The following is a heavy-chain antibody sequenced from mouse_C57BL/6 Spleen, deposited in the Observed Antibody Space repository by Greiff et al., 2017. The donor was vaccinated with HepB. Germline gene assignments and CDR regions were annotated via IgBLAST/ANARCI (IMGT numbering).Heavy chain of an antibody. D-gene: IGHD1-1*01. CDR3: ARDPFYYYGSSLPCDY. Sequence: QVQLQQPGAELVKPGASVKLSCKASGYTFTSYWMHWVKQRPGQGLEWIGMIHPNSGSTNYNEKFKSKATLTVDKSSSTAYMQLSSLTSEDSAVYYGARDPFYYYGSSLPCDYWGQGTTLTVSS. CDR2: IHPNSGST. CDR1: GYTFTSYW. V-gene: IGHV1-64*01. J-gene: IGHJ2*01.